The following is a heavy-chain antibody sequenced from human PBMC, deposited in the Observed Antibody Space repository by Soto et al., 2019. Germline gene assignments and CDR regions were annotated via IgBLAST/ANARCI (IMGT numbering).Heavy chain of an antibody. V-gene: IGHV3-30*18. D-gene: IGHD1-26*01. J-gene: IGHJ4*02. CDR2: ISYDGSNK. CDR1: GFNFSSYG. Sequence: QVQLVESGGGVVQPGRSLRLSCAASGFNFSSYGMHWVRQAPGKGLEWVAVISYDGSNKYYADSVKGRFTISRDNSKNTLYLQMNSLRAEDTAVYYCAKDGGSYAVPDYWGQGTLVTVSS. CDR3: AKDGGSYAVPDY.